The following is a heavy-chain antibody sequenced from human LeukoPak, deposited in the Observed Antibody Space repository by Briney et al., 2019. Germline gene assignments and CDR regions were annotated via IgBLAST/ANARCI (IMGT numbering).Heavy chain of an antibody. J-gene: IGHJ4*02. CDR1: SGSISSYY. V-gene: IGHV4-4*07. CDR2: IYTSGST. D-gene: IGHD5-18*01. Sequence: PSETLSLTCTVSSGSISSYYWSWLRQPAGKGLEWIGRIYTSGSTNYNPSLKSRVTMLVDTSKNQFSLKLSSVTAADTAVYYCARVGYALHFDYWGQGTLVTVSS. CDR3: ARVGYALHFDY.